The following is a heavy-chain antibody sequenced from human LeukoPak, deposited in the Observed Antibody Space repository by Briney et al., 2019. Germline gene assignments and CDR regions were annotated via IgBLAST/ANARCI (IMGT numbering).Heavy chain of an antibody. CDR3: ARFGSSWYYFDY. Sequence: PGGSLRLSCAASGFTFSSYSMSWVRQAPGKGLEWVAVIWYDGSNKYYADSVKGRFTISRDNSKNTLYLQMNSLRAEDTAVYYCARFGSSWYYFDYWGQGTLVTVSS. D-gene: IGHD6-13*01. CDR1: GFTFSSYS. CDR2: IWYDGSNK. J-gene: IGHJ4*02. V-gene: IGHV3-33*08.